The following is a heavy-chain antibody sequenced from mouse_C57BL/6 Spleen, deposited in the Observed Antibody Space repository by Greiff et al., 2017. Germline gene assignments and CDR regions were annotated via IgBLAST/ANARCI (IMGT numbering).Heavy chain of an antibody. CDR1: GYTFTSYW. D-gene: IGHD1-1*01. CDR2: IDPSDSYT. Sequence: QVQLKQPGAELVMPGASVKLSCKASGYTFTSYWMHWVKQRPGQGLEWIGEIDPSDSYTNYNQKFKGKSTLTVDKSSSTAYMQLSSLTSEDSAVYYCARSDTTVVARYFDVWGTGTTVTVSS. J-gene: IGHJ1*03. CDR3: ARSDTTVVARYFDV. V-gene: IGHV1-69*01.